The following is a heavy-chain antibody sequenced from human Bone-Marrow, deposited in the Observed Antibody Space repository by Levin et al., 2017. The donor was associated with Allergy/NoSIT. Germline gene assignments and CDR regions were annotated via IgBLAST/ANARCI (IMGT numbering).Heavy chain of an antibody. CDR3: ARDPHYTSTTGEY. D-gene: IGHD4-11*01. J-gene: IGHJ4*02. V-gene: IGHV1-2*02. Sequence: ASVKVSCKASGYTFTAYYLHWVRRAPGTGLEWMGWINPNNGATNYAQRFQGRVTMTRDTSITTAYMELSGLTSDDTAFYYCARDPHYTSTTGEYWGQGTLVTVSS. CDR1: GYTFTAYY. CDR2: INPNNGAT.